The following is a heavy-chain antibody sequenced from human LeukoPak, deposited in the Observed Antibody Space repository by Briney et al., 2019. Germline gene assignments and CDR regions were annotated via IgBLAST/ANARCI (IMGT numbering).Heavy chain of an antibody. CDR3: ARDRGWNTDSCDL. V-gene: IGHV3-23*01. D-gene: IGHD1/OR15-1a*01. CDR2: ISGSGGST. CDR1: GFTFDIYA. Sequence: PGGSLRLSCEASGFTFDIYAFIWVRQAPGKGLEWVSSISGSGGSTYYADTVKGRFTIFRDKSKNTVFLQMTALRAEDTALYYCARDRGWNTDSCDLWGQGTRVSVSS. J-gene: IGHJ3*01.